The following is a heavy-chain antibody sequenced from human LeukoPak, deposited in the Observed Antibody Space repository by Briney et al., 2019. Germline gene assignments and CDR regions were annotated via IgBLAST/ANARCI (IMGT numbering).Heavy chain of an antibody. J-gene: IGHJ4*02. Sequence: GGSLRLSCAASGFTLSSNWMSWDRQAPGKGMEWVDKIKQDGSEKNYVDSVKGRFTISRDNAENSLYLQMNSLRAEVTAVYYCAGADYWGQGTLVTVSS. CDR3: AGADY. CDR1: GFTLSSNW. V-gene: IGHV3-7*04. CDR2: IKQDGSEK.